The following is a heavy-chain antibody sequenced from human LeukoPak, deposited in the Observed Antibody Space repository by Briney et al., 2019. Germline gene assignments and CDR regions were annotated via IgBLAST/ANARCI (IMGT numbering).Heavy chain of an antibody. CDR1: GASTSSGLYY. J-gene: IGHJ5*02. Sequence: SETLSLTCTVSGASTSSGLYYWNWFRQPAGKGLEYIGRIYNSGSTNYNPSLKSRVTISVDTPKNQFSLKLSSVTAADTAVYYCARHVGFITMVRGVINNNWFDPWGQGTLVTVSS. V-gene: IGHV4-61*02. D-gene: IGHD3-10*01. CDR2: IYNSGST. CDR3: ARHVGFITMVRGVINNNWFDP.